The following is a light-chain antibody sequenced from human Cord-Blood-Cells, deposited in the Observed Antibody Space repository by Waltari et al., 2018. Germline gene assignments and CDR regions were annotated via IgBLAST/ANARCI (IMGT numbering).Light chain of an antibody. CDR1: QDISNY. CDR2: DAS. CDR3: QQYDNLT. J-gene: IGKJ4*01. V-gene: IGKV1-33*01. Sequence: DIQMTQSPSSLSASVGDRVTITCQASQDISNYLNWYQQKPGKAPKLLIYDASNLETGVPSRFSRSGSETDFTFTISSLQPEDIATYYCQQYDNLTFGGGTKVEIK.